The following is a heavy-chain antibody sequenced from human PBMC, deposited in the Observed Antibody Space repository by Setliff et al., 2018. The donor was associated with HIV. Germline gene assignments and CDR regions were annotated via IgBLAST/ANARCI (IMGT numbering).Heavy chain of an antibody. V-gene: IGHV3-23*01. Sequence: GGSLRLSCAASGFTFSTYAMGWVRQAAGKGLEWVSTIGAVGTPTHYAESVKGRFTISKDNSKDTLYLQMSSLRDEDTAVYHCAKVFAFGVDAFDIWGQGTVVTVSS. CDR2: IGAVGTPT. D-gene: IGHD3-10*01. CDR3: AKVFAFGVDAFDI. CDR1: GFTFSTYA. J-gene: IGHJ3*02.